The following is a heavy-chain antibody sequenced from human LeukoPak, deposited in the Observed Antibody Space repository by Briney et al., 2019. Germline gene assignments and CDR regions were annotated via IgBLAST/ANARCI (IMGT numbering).Heavy chain of an antibody. V-gene: IGHV1-18*01. CDR1: GYTFTSYG. CDR2: ISAYNGNT. D-gene: IGHD3-10*01. Sequence: ASVKVSCKASGYTFTSYGISWVRQAPGQGLEWMGWISAYNGNTNYAQKLQGRVTMTTDTSTSTAYMELRSLRSDDTAVYYCARDSSVSGWKGGSGSLSYNWFDPWGQGTLVTVSS. CDR3: ARDSSVSGWKGGSGSLSYNWFDP. J-gene: IGHJ5*02.